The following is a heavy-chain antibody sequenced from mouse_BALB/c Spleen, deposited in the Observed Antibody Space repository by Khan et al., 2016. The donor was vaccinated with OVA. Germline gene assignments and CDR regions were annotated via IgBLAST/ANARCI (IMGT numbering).Heavy chain of an antibody. D-gene: IGHD4-1*01. CDR2: INTYTGNP. V-gene: IGHV9-3-1*01. Sequence: QIQLVQSGPELKKPGETVKISCKASGYTFTNYGMNWVKQAPGKGLKWMGWINTYTGNPNYANDFKGRVAFSLENSASTAYLQMNNLKNEDTAAYYCARVGCNGTVEYWGQGTWVTVSS. J-gene: IGHJ4*01. CDR1: GYTFTNYG. CDR3: ARVGCNGTVEY.